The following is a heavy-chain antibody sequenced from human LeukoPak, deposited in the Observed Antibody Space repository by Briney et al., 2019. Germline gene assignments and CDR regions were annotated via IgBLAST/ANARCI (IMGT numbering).Heavy chain of an antibody. J-gene: IGHJ6*03. D-gene: IGHD1-26*01. CDR1: GFTFSDYY. Sequence: GGSLRLSCAASGFTFSDYYMSWIRQAPGKGLEWVSYISSSGSTMYYADSVKGRFTISRDNAKNSLYLQMNSLRAEDTAVYYCARDPSGSHGYYYYMDVWGKGTTVTVSS. CDR3: ARDPSGSHGYYYYMDV. V-gene: IGHV3-11*04. CDR2: ISSSGSTM.